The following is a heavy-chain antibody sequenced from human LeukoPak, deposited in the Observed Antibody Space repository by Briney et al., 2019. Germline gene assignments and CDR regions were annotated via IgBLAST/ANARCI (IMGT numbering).Heavy chain of an antibody. J-gene: IGHJ6*02. Sequence: TGGSLRLSCAASGFTFSSYAMSWVRQAPGKGLEWVSAISGSGGSTYYADSVKGRFTISRDNSKNTLYLQMNSLRAEDTAVYYCAKDLRYDSSGYNVYYYYYGMDVWGQGTTVTVSS. CDR3: AKDLRYDSSGYNVYYYYYGMDV. D-gene: IGHD3-22*01. CDR1: GFTFSSYA. CDR2: ISGSGGST. V-gene: IGHV3-23*01.